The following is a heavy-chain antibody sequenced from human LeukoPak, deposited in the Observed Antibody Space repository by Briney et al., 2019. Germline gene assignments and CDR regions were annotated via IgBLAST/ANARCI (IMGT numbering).Heavy chain of an antibody. J-gene: IGHJ5*02. CDR1: GGSISSGAYY. CDR2: IYYSGST. Sequence: SQTLSLTCTVSGGSISSGAYYWSWIRQPPGKGLEWIGCIYYSGSTNYNPSLKSRVTISIHTSKNQFSLKLSSVTAADTAVYYCARDLLGGVNWFDPWGQGTLVTVPS. V-gene: IGHV4-61*08. CDR3: ARDLLGGVNWFDP. D-gene: IGHD1-26*01.